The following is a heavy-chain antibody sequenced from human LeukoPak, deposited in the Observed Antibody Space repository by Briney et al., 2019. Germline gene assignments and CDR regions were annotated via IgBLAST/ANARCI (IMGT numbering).Heavy chain of an antibody. D-gene: IGHD6-13*01. V-gene: IGHV4-4*07. Sequence: SETLSLTCTVSGGSINNYYWNWIRQPAGKGLEWIGRIYTSGSTNYNPSLKSRVTISVDTSKNQFFLKLSSVTAADTAVYYCARTAAAGAYGYWGQGTLVTVSS. CDR3: ARTAAAGAYGY. CDR2: IYTSGST. CDR1: GGSINNYY. J-gene: IGHJ4*02.